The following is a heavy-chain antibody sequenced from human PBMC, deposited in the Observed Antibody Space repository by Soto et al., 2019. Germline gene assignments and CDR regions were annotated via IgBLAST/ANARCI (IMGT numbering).Heavy chain of an antibody. CDR2: IYHSGST. V-gene: IGHV4-30-2*01. Sequence: SETLSLTCAVSGGSISSGAYSWSWIPEPPGKGLEWIGYIYHSGSTYYNPPLKSRVTISVDRSKNQFSLKLSSVTAADTAVYHCARAKDYYGSGSYRGVNWFDPWGQGTLVPSPQ. J-gene: IGHJ5*02. D-gene: IGHD3-10*01. CDR1: GGSISSGAYS. CDR3: ARAKDYYGSGSYRGVNWFDP.